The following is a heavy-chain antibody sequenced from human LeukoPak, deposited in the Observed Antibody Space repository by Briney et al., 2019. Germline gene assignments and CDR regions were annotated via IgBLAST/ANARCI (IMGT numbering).Heavy chain of an antibody. CDR3: ARGSDYYDSSGDAFDI. D-gene: IGHD3-22*01. J-gene: IGHJ3*02. CDR2: MNPNSGNT. Sequence: GASVKVSCKASGYTFTSYDINWVRQATGQGLEWMGWMNPNSGNTGYAQKFQGRVTITRNTSISTAYMELSSLRSEDTAVYYCARGSDYYDSSGDAFDIWGQGTMVTVSS. V-gene: IGHV1-8*03. CDR1: GYTFTSYD.